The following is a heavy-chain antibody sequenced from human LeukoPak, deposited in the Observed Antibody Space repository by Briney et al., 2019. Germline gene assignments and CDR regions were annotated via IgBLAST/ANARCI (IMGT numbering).Heavy chain of an antibody. J-gene: IGHJ4*02. CDR3: AKLYGDTSLYYSEY. CDR2: ISGSGGST. CDR1: GFTFSSYA. Sequence: GGSLRLSCAASGFTFSSYAMSWVRQAPGKGLEWVSAISGSGGSTYYADSVKGRFTISRDNSKNTLYLQMNSLRAADTAVYYCAKLYGDTSLYYSEYWGQGTLVTVSS. D-gene: IGHD4-23*01. V-gene: IGHV3-23*01.